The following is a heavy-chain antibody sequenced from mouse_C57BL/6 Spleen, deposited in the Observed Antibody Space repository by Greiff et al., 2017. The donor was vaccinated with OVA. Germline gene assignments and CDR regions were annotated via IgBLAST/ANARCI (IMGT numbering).Heavy chain of an antibody. CDR3: ARDGTTVGYAMDY. V-gene: IGHV7-1*01. Sequence: EVQGVESGGGLVQSGRSLRLSCATSGFTFSDFYMEWVRQAPGKGLEWIAASRNKANDYTTEYIASVKGRFIVSRDTSQSILYLQMNALRAEDTAIYYCARDGTTVGYAMDYWGQGTSVTVSS. J-gene: IGHJ4*01. CDR1: GFTFSDFY. CDR2: SRNKANDYTT. D-gene: IGHD1-1*01.